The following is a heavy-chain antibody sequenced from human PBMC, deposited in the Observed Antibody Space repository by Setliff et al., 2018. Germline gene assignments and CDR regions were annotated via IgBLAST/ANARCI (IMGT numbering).Heavy chain of an antibody. CDR2: ISGDGGSI. Sequence: SLRLSCAASGFTFTSDALTWVRQAPGKGLEWVSIISGDGGSIYYADSVKGRFTISRDNSNNTLYLQMSSLRAEDTAVYYCAKCSSWHGHYPHFNYWGQGTLVTVSS. CDR3: AKCSSWHGHYPHFNY. J-gene: IGHJ4*02. D-gene: IGHD6-13*01. V-gene: IGHV3-23*03. CDR1: GFTFTSDA.